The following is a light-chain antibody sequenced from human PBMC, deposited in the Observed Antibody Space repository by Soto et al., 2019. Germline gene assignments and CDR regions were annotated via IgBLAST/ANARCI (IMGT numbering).Light chain of an antibody. CDR3: QQYNSYSQT. Sequence: DIQMTQSPSSLSASVGDRVTITCQASQDITLYLNWYQHKPGKAPNLLIHDVSTLEPGVPARFSGSGSGTEFTLTISSLQPDDFATYYCQQYNSYSQTFGQGTKVDIK. CDR2: DVS. V-gene: IGKV1-5*01. CDR1: QDITLY. J-gene: IGKJ1*01.